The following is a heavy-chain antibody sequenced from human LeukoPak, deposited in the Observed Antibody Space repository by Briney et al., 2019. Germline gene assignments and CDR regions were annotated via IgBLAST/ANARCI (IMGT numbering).Heavy chain of an antibody. D-gene: IGHD5-18*01. CDR1: GGSFSGYY. V-gene: IGHV4-34*01. J-gene: IGHJ4*02. CDR3: AAGGYSYALWY. Sequence: SETLSLTCAVYGGSFSGYYWSWIRQPPGKGLEWIGEINHSGSTNYNPSLKSRVTISVDTPKNQFSLKLSSVNAADTAVYYCAAGGYSYALWYWGQGTLVTVSS. CDR2: INHSGST.